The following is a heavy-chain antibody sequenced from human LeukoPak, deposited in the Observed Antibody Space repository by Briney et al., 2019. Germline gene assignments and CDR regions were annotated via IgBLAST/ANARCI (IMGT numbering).Heavy chain of an antibody. J-gene: IGHJ4*03. CDR1: GFTLNYYY. D-gene: IGHD4-17*01. CDR3: AREKGTTVTTGFEY. V-gene: IGHV3-11*01. CDR2: ISSSDSTI. Sequence: GGSVRLSCAASGFTLNYYYMMWLGPAPGRGREGVPYISSSDSTIYYAVSVKGRFTISRDNAKHTLYLQMNSLRAEHTAVYYCAREKGTTVTTGFEYSGHGALLTVSS.